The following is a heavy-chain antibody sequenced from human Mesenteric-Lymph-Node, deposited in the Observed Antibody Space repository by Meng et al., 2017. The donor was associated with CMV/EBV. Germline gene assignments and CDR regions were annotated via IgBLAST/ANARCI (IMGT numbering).Heavy chain of an antibody. Sequence: GGSLRLSCAASGFTFSSYAMSWVRQAPGKGLEWVSAISGSGGSTYYADSVKGRFTISRDNSKNTLYLQMDSLGPEDTAFYYCARAVTDTYYFDDWGQGTLVTVSS. CDR2: ISGSGGST. D-gene: IGHD2-21*02. J-gene: IGHJ4*02. V-gene: IGHV3-23*01. CDR1: GFTFSSYA. CDR3: ARAVTDTYYFDD.